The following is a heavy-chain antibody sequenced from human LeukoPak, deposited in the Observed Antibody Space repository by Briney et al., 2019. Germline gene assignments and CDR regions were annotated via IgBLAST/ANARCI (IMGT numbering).Heavy chain of an antibody. CDR3: ATDGAGFDT. Sequence: GGSLRLSCAASGFKFSTFAMHWVRQAPGKGLEWLSYINIGGTNTHYADSVKGRFTISRDNAKKSLYLEMNNLRAEDTAVYYCATDGAGFDTWGQGVLVTVSS. CDR2: INIGGTNT. CDR1: GFKFSTFA. V-gene: IGHV3-48*03. J-gene: IGHJ5*02.